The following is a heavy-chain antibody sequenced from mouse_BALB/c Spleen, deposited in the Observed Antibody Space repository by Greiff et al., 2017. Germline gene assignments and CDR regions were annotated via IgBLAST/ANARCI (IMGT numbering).Heavy chain of an antibody. Sequence: VQLQESGPGLVAPSQSLSITCTVSGFSLTDYGVSWIRQPPGKGLEWLGVIWGGGSTYYTSALKSRLSISKDNSKSQVFLKMNSLQTDDTAMYYGAKDHYDYDDYYAMDYWGQGTSVTVSS. D-gene: IGHD2-4*01. CDR1: GFSLTDYG. J-gene: IGHJ4*01. CDR2: IWGGGST. CDR3: AKDHYDYDDYYAMDY. V-gene: IGHV2-6-5*01.